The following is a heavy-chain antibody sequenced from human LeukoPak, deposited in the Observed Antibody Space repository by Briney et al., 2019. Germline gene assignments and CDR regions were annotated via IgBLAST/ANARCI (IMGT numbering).Heavy chain of an antibody. V-gene: IGHV1-18*01. D-gene: IGHD3-10*01. J-gene: IGHJ6*02. Sequence: ASVNVSCKASGYTFTSYGISWVRQAPGQGLEWMGWVSAYNGNTNYAQKLQGRVTMTTDTSTSTAYMELRSLGSDDTAVYYCARDAGPGRYYYYYGMDVWGQGTTVTVSS. CDR1: GYTFTSYG. CDR2: VSAYNGNT. CDR3: ARDAGPGRYYYYYGMDV.